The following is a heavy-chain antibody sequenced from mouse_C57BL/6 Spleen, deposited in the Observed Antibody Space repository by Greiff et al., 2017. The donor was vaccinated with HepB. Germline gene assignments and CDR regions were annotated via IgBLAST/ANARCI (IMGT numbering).Heavy chain of an antibody. D-gene: IGHD1-1*01. J-gene: IGHJ2*01. V-gene: IGHV5-9-1*02. CDR1: GFTFSSYA. Sequence: EVKLMESGEGLVKPGGSLKLSCAASGFTFSSYAMSWVRQTPEKRLEWVAYISSGGDYIYYADTVKGRFTISRDNARNTLYLQMSSLKSEDTAMYYCTRAHYYGSSYYFDYWGQGTTLTVSS. CDR3: TRAHYYGSSYYFDY. CDR2: ISSGGDYI.